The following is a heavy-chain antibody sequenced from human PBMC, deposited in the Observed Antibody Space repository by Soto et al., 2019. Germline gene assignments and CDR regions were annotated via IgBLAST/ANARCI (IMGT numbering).Heavy chain of an antibody. J-gene: IGHJ4*02. V-gene: IGHV3-30*03. CDR2: ISYDGSNK. Sequence: PGGSLRLSCAASGFTFSSYGMHWVRQAPGKGLEWVAVISYDGSNKYYADSVKGRFTISRDNSKNTLYLQMNSLRAEDTAVYYCAAYYYDSSGYFLVDYWGPGTLGTVSS. CDR3: AAYYYDSSGYFLVDY. D-gene: IGHD3-22*01. CDR1: GFTFSSYG.